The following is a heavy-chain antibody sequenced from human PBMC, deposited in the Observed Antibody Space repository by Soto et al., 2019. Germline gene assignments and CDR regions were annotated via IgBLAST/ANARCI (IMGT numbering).Heavy chain of an antibody. D-gene: IGHD3-3*01. V-gene: IGHV4-34*01. J-gene: IGHJ4*02. CDR2: INHSGST. Sequence: SETLSLTCAVYGGSFSGYYWSWIRQPPGKGLEWIGEINHSGSTNYNPSLKSRVTISVDTSKNQFSLKLSSVTAADTAVYYCARAGPHVRPLNYDVWRGYYTAFGYWGQGTLVTVSS. CDR1: GGSFSGYY. CDR3: ARAGPHVRPLNYDVWRGYYTAFGY.